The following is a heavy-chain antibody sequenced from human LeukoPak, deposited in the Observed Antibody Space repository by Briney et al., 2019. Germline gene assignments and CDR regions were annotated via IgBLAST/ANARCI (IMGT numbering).Heavy chain of an antibody. V-gene: IGHV1-2*02. J-gene: IGHJ6*02. CDR1: GYTFTGHY. Sequence: GASVKVSCKASGYTFTGHYMHWVRQAPGQGLEWMGWIKPNSGGTNYAQKFQGRVTMTRDTSISTAYMELSRLRSDDTAVYYCARGDPFPTLFYYYGMDVWGQGTTVTVSS. CDR2: IKPNSGGT. CDR3: ARGDPFPTLFYYYGMDV.